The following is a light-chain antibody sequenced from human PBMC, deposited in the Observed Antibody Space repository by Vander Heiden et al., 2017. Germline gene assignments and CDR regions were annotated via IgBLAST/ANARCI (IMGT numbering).Light chain of an antibody. CDR3: QQGYSTPYT. V-gene: IGKV1-39*01. CDR2: AAF. Sequence: DIHMLPSPSSLSASVGDRGTITCRASQSISSYLNGNQQRAGNAPVLLIYAAFSLQSGVPSRFSGSGSGTDFTLTISSLQHEDFATYYCQQGYSTPYTFGHGTKLDIK. J-gene: IGKJ2*01. CDR1: QSISSY.